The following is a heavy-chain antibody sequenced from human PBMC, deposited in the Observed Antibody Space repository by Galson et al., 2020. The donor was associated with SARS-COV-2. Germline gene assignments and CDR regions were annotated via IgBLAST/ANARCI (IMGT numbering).Heavy chain of an antibody. J-gene: IGHJ4*02. CDR1: GFTFNDFW. Sequence: GGSLRLSCAAPGFTFNDFWMSWFRQAPGQGLEWVTNIKGDGSETNYADSVKGRFTISRDNGADTLYLHMASLRVEDSAMYYCTREGWQGGYWGQGARVTVSS. V-gene: IGHV3-7*01. CDR2: IKGDGSET. CDR3: TREGWQGGY. D-gene: IGHD6-19*01.